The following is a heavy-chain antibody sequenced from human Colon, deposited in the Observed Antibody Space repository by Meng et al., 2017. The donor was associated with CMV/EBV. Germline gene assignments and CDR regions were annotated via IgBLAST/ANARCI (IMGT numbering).Heavy chain of an antibody. CDR1: GGSISGHY. D-gene: IGHD3-10*01. J-gene: IGHJ1*01. V-gene: IGHV4-4*07. CDR2: IYSNGRI. Sequence: HVQLQESGPGLVKPSETLSLTRTVSGGSISGHYWTWIRRPAGEGLQWLGRIYSNGRIDENYSLRSRVTISVDTSKNQLSLRLTSVTAADTAVYYCGRAGARGVPIDVWGRGTLVTVSS. CDR3: GRAGARGVPIDV.